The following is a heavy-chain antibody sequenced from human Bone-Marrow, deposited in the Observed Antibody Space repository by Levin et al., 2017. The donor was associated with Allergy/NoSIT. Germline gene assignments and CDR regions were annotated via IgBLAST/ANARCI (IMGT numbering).Heavy chain of an antibody. CDR2: ISGSGTSI. CDR3: ANVIA. V-gene: IGHV3-23*01. Sequence: ASVKVSCAASGFTFTSYAMSWVRQAPGKGLEWVSGISGSGTSISYTDSVKGRLTISRDNSKNTLYLQMNSLRAEDTAIYYCANVIAWGQGTLVTVSS. J-gene: IGHJ4*02. D-gene: IGHD2-21*01. CDR1: GFTFTSYA.